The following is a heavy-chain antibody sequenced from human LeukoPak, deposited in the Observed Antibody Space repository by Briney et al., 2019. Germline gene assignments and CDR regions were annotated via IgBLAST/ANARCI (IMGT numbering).Heavy chain of an antibody. CDR1: GFTFSDYY. Sequence: GGSLRLSCAASGFTFSDYYMSWIRQAPGKGLEWVSYISSSGSTIYYADPVKGRFTISRDNAKNSLYLQMNSLRAEDTAVYYCARNRSPDYEFDYWGQGTLVTVSS. V-gene: IGHV3-11*04. CDR3: ARNRSPDYEFDY. CDR2: ISSSGSTI. D-gene: IGHD3-16*01. J-gene: IGHJ4*02.